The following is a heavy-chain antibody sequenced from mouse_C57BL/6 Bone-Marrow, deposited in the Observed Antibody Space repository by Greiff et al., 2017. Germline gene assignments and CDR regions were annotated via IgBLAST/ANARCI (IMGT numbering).Heavy chain of an antibody. D-gene: IGHD1-1*01. CDR3: ARRRYYYYGSSWYFDV. CDR1: GYTFTDYN. CDR2: INPNNGGT. J-gene: IGHJ1*03. V-gene: IGHV1-18*01. Sequence: FQLQQSGPELVKPGASVKIPCTASGYTFTDYNMDWVKQSHGKSLEWIGDINPNNGGTIYNQKFKGKATLTVDKSSSTAYMELRSLTSEDTAVYYCARRRYYYYGSSWYFDVWGTGTTVTVSS.